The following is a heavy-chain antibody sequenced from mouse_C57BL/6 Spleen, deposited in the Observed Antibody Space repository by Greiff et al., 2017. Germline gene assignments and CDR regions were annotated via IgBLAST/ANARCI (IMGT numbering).Heavy chain of an antibody. J-gene: IGHJ2*01. D-gene: IGHD4-1*01. CDR1: GFSLTSYG. Sequence: VKLVESGPGLVQPSQSLSITCTVSGFSLTSYGVHWVRQSPGKGLEWLGVIWSGGSTDYNAAFISRLSISKDNSKSQVFFKMNRLQADDTAIYYCARNKWDALDYWGQGTTLTVSS. V-gene: IGHV2-2*01. CDR3: ARNKWDALDY. CDR2: IWSGGST.